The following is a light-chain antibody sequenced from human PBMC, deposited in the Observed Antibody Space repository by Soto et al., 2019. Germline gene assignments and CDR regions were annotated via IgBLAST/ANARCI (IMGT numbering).Light chain of an antibody. CDR2: GAS. J-gene: IGKJ1*01. CDR3: QQSFSTPRT. Sequence: DIQMTQSPSPLSASGGDRVTITCRASQTISTYLNWYQQKPGKAPKLLIYGASSLQSGVPSRFSGSGSGTDFTLTISSLQPEDFGTYYCQQSFSTPRTFGQGTKVDIK. CDR1: QTISTY. V-gene: IGKV1-39*01.